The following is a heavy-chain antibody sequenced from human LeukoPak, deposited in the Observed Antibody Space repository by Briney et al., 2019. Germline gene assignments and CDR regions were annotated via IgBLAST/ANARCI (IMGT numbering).Heavy chain of an antibody. J-gene: IGHJ4*02. Sequence: QPGGSLRLSCAASGFTFSSYEMNWVRQAPGKGLEWVSYISSSGSTIYYADSVKGRFTISRDNDKNSLYLQMNSLRAEDTAVYYCARGPGGTGVRGIRFDYWGQGTLVTVSS. V-gene: IGHV3-48*03. CDR2: ISSSGSTI. CDR1: GFTFSSYE. D-gene: IGHD4-23*01. CDR3: ARGPGGTGVRGIRFDY.